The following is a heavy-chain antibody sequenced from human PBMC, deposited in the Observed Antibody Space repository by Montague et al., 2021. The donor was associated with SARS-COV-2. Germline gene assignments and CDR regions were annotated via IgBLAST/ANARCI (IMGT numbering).Heavy chain of an antibody. CDR1: GGSISRSSYH. CDR2: IYYSGST. CDR3: ARQFGITWYALDV. J-gene: IGHJ6*02. D-gene: IGHD3-10*01. V-gene: IGHV4-39*01. Sequence: SETLSLTCTVSGGSISRSSYHWGWIRQPPGKGLEWIGSIYYSGSTYYNPSLKSRVTISVDTSKNQFSLKLSSVTAADTAVYYCARQFGITWYALDVWGQGTTVTVSS.